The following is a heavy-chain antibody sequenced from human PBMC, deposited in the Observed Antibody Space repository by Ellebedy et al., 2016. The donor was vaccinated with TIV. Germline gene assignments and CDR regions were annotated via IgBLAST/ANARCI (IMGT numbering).Heavy chain of an antibody. CDR1: GYTFTSYA. CDR2: INAGNGNT. J-gene: IGHJ4*02. Sequence: AASVKVSCKASGYTFTSYAMNWVRQAPGQRLEWMGWINAGNGNTKYSQKFQGRVTITRDTSASTAYMELSSLRSEDTAVYYCARSKLGDYRWLVVAGYFDYWGQGTLVTVSS. V-gene: IGHV1-3*01. D-gene: IGHD6-19*01. CDR3: ARSKLGDYRWLVVAGYFDY.